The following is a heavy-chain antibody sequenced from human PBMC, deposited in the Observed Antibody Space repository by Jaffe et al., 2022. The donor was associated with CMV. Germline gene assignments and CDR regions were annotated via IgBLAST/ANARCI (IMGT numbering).Heavy chain of an antibody. CDR3: ARRGYYDSSGPPRVYYYYGMDV. J-gene: IGHJ6*02. Sequence: QVQLVQSGAEVKKPGASVKVSCKASGYTFTSYDINWVRQATGQGLEWMGWMNPNSGNTGYAQKFQGRVTMTRNTSISTAYMELSSLRSEDTAVYYCARRGYYDSSGPPRVYYYYGMDVWGQGTTVTVSS. CDR1: GYTFTSYD. CDR2: MNPNSGNT. V-gene: IGHV1-8*01. D-gene: IGHD3-22*01.